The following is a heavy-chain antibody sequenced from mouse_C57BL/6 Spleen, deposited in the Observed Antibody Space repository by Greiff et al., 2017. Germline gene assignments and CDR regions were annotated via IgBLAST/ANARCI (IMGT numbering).Heavy chain of an antibody. V-gene: IGHV5-17*01. CDR2: ISSGSSTI. J-gene: IGHJ4*01. CDR3: ARHTMAPAMDY. Sequence: EVHLVESGGGLVKPGGSLKLSCAASGFTFSDSGMHWVRQAPEKGLEWVAYISSGSSTIYYADTVKGRFTISRDNAKNPLFLQMTSLRSEDTAMYYCARHTMAPAMDYWGQGTSVTVSS. D-gene: IGHD1-1*02. CDR1: GFTFSDSG.